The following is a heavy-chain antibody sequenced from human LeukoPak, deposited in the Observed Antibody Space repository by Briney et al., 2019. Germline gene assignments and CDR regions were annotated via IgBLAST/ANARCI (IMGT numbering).Heavy chain of an antibody. Sequence: PSETLSLTCAVSGGSISSGGYYWSWIRQPPGKGLEWIGHIYHSGSTYYNPSLKSRVTISVDRSKHQSSLKLSSVTAADTAVYYCARGVWEGYDFWSGYRRPTTWYFDLWGRGTLVTVSS. J-gene: IGHJ2*01. CDR2: IYHSGST. CDR1: GGSISSGGYY. CDR3: ARGVWEGYDFWSGYRRPTTWYFDL. D-gene: IGHD3-3*01. V-gene: IGHV4-30-2*01.